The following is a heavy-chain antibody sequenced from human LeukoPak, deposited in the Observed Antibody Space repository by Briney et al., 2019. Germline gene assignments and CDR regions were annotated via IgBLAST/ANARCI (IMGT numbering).Heavy chain of an antibody. Sequence: PGESLKISCKGSGYSFTSYWIGWVRQMPGKGLEWMGIIYPGDSDTRYSPSFQGQVTISADKSISTAYLQWSSLKASDTAMYYCARHFDRPSEEWLHNLDYWGQGTLVTVSS. J-gene: IGHJ4*02. D-gene: IGHD3-3*01. CDR3: ARHFDRPSEEWLHNLDY. CDR2: IYPGDSDT. V-gene: IGHV5-51*01. CDR1: GYSFTSYW.